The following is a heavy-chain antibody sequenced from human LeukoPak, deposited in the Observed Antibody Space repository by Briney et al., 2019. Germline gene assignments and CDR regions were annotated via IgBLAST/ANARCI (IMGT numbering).Heavy chain of an antibody. CDR2: VDHSGST. D-gene: IGHD2-2*01. Sequence: SGTLSLTCGVSGGSISSTNWWSWVRQPPGKGLEWIGKVDHSGSTKYNPALKSRVTISVDKSKNQFSLRLTSVTAADTAVYYCARVHKYCSGISCYRFDPWGQGTLVSVSS. V-gene: IGHV4-4*02. J-gene: IGHJ5*02. CDR1: GGSISSTNW. CDR3: ARVHKYCSGISCYRFDP.